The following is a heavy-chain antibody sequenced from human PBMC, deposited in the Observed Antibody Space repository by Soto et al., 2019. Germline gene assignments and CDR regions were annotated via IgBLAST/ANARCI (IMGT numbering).Heavy chain of an antibody. CDR2: ISYSGST. CDR3: ARADPDASVGY. V-gene: IGHV4-59*01. J-gene: IGHJ4*02. CDR1: GGSMRSYC. Sequence: ETLSLTCTVSGGSMRSYCWTWLRQSPGRGLEWIGYISYSGSTYYNPSLKSRVTISADTSKNQFSLRMNSMIAADTAVYYCARADPDASVGYWGQGTLVTVSS. D-gene: IGHD2-15*01.